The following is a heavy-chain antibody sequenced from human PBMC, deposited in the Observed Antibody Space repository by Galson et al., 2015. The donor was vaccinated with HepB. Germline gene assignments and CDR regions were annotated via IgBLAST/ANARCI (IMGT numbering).Heavy chain of an antibody. CDR2: FDPEDGET. V-gene: IGHV1-24*01. Sequence: SVKVSCKVSGYTLTELSMHWVRQAPGKGLEWMGGFDPEDGETIYAQKFQGRVTMTEDTSTDTAYMELSSLRSEDTAVYYCATEMRVTYDYGDYGWWFDPWGQGTLVTVPS. CDR3: ATEMRVTYDYGDYGWWFDP. CDR1: GYTLTELS. D-gene: IGHD4-17*01. J-gene: IGHJ5*02.